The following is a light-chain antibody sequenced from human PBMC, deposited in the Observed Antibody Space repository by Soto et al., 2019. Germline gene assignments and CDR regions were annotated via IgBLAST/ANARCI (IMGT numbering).Light chain of an antibody. CDR3: QQYSNWPPIT. CDR1: PSVSSN. V-gene: IGKV3-15*01. J-gene: IGKJ5*01. Sequence: EIVMTQSPATLSVSPGERATLSCRASPSVSSNLAWYQQKRGQAPRLLIYGASTRATGIPATFSGSGAWTKFSLTISSLQSEDFAVYYCQQYSNWPPITCGQGTRREIK. CDR2: GAS.